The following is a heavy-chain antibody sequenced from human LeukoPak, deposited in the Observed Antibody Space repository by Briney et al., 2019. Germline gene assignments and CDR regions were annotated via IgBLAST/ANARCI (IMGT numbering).Heavy chain of an antibody. D-gene: IGHD3-16*02. CDR3: ARRYRGFFDY. CDR1: GGSLSSYF. Sequence: PSETLSLTCTVSGGSLSSYFWSWIRLSPGKGLEWIGYIYSSGSTNYNPSLRSRVTISVDTSKRQFSLKVNSVTAADTAVYYCARRYRGFFDYWGQGILVTVSS. V-gene: IGHV4-59*01. CDR2: IYSSGST. J-gene: IGHJ4*02.